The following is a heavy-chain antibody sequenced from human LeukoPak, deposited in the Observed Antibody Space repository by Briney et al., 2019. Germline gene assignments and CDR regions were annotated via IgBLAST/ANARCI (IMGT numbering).Heavy chain of an antibody. CDR2: FDPEDGET. CDR1: GYTLTELS. D-gene: IGHD1-7*01. J-gene: IGHJ5*02. Sequence: ASVKVSCKVSGYTLTELSMHWVRQAPGKGLEWMGGFDPEDGETIYAQKFQGRVTMTEDISTDTAYMELSSLRSEDTAVYYCATELGNYGELGFDPWGQGTLVTVSS. CDR3: ATELGNYGELGFDP. V-gene: IGHV1-24*01.